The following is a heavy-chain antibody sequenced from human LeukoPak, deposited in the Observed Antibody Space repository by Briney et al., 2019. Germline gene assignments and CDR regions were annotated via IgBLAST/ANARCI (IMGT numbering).Heavy chain of an antibody. J-gene: IGHJ4*02. CDR2: IYPSGST. Sequence: SETLSLTCTVSGGSISSYYWTWIRQPAGKGLEWIGRIYPSGSTNYNPSRKSRVTMSVDTSKNQLSLKLNSVTAADTAAYYCARENSGSYRQFDYWGQGTLVTVSS. CDR1: GGSISSYY. CDR3: ARENSGSYRQFDY. D-gene: IGHD1-26*01. V-gene: IGHV4-4*07.